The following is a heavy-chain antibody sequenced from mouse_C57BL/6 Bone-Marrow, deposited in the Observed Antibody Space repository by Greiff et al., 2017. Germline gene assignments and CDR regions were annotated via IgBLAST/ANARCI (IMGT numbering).Heavy chain of an antibody. Sequence: QVQLKESGAELARPGASVKLSCEASGYTFTSYGISWVKQRTGQGLEWIGEIYPRSGNTYYNEKFKGKATLTADKSSSTAYMELRSLTSEDSAVYFCARRYYYGSRKAMDYWGQGTSVTVSS. CDR3: ARRYYYGSRKAMDY. V-gene: IGHV1-81*01. CDR1: GYTFTSYG. J-gene: IGHJ4*01. CDR2: IYPRSGNT. D-gene: IGHD1-1*01.